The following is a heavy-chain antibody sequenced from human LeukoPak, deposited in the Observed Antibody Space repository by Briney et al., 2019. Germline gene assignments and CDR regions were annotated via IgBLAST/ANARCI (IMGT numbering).Heavy chain of an antibody. V-gene: IGHV4-34*01. J-gene: IGHJ4*02. D-gene: IGHD2-15*01. CDR2: INHSGST. CDR3: ARGPPTVHRHLYCSGGSCYEDSLGY. CDR1: GGSFSGYY. Sequence: SETLSLTCAVYGGSFSGYYWSWIRQPPGKGLEWIGEINHSGSTNYNPSLKSRVTISVDTSKNQFSLKLSSVTAADTAVYYCARGPPTVHRHLYCSGGSCYEDSLGYWGQGTLVTVSS.